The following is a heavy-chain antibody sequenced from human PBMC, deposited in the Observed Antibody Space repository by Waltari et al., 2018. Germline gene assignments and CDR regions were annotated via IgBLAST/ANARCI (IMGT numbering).Heavy chain of an antibody. J-gene: IGHJ3*02. CDR2: ISGDSGSI. CDR1: GFTFSSSS. CDR3: ARDRDWAFDI. Sequence: EVQLVESGGGLVQPGGSLSLPCAASGFTFSSSSLNWFGQGPGKGLEWVSYISGDSGSIHYADSVKGRITVSRDNAKNSLYLQMSSLTAEDTAVFYCARDRDWAFDIWGQGTMVTVSS. V-gene: IGHV3-48*04. D-gene: IGHD2-21*01.